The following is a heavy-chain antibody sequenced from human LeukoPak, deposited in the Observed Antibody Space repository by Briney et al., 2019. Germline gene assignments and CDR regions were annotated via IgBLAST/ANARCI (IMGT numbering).Heavy chain of an antibody. V-gene: IGHV4-4*02. CDR1: GGSVNSNNW. CDR2: IYHSGNT. Sequence: SETLSLTCAVSGGSVNSNNWWSWVRQSPEKGLEWIGEIYHSGNTYYNPSLKSRVAISVDTSKNQFSLKLSSVTAADTAVYYCARVTVLRYFDWLLSKSNSGNYFDYWGQGALVTVSS. J-gene: IGHJ4*02. D-gene: IGHD3-9*01. CDR3: ARVTVLRYFDWLLSKSNSGNYFDY.